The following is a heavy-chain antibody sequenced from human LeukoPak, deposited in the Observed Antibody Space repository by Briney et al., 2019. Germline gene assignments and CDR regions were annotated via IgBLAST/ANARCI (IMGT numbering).Heavy chain of an antibody. V-gene: IGHV4-39*07. J-gene: IGHJ4*02. D-gene: IGHD3-22*01. CDR3: ARAPIVVVSTPSFDT. Sequence: SETLSLTCTVSDGSFTSGNYYWGWIRQPPGKGLEWIATIYYSGSTIYTPSLKSRLAISIDTSSDQFSLRLTAVTAADTAVYYCARAPIVVVSTPSFDTWGQGILVTVSS. CDR2: IYYSGST. CDR1: DGSFTSGNYY.